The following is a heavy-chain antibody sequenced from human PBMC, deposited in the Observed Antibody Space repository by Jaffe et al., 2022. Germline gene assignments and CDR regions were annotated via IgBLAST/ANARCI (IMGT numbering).Heavy chain of an antibody. J-gene: IGHJ5*02. CDR2: IYHSGST. V-gene: IGHV4-38-2*01. Sequence: QVQLQESGPGLVKPSETLSLTCAVSGYSISSGYYWGWIRQPPGKGLEWIGSIYHSGSTYYNPSLKSRVTISVDTSKNQFSLKLSSVTAADTAVYYCARSPYDILTGYYSNWFDPWGQGTLVTVSS. CDR3: ARSPYDILTGYYSNWFDP. CDR1: GYSISSGYY. D-gene: IGHD3-9*01.